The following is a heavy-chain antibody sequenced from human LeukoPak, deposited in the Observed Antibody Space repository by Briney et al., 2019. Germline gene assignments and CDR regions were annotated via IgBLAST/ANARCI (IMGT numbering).Heavy chain of an antibody. V-gene: IGHV3-21*01. D-gene: IGHD4-17*01. J-gene: IGHJ4*02. Sequence: GGSLRLSCAASGFTFSTYSMNWVRQAPGKGLEWVSSISGSNLYKYYADSVKGRFTISRDDAKNSLYLQMYSLRAEDTAVYYCVRDLSVTTTAYFDYWGQGTLVTVSS. CDR3: VRDLSVTTTAYFDY. CDR1: GFTFSTYS. CDR2: ISGSNLYK.